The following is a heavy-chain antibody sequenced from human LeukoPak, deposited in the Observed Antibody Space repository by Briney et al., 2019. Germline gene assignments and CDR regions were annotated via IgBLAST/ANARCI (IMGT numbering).Heavy chain of an antibody. V-gene: IGHV3-66*01. CDR1: GFTFSNY. D-gene: IGHD3-22*01. CDR3: ARKTDSGGQGDY. J-gene: IGHJ4*02. CDR2: IYSGGNT. Sequence: PGGTLRLSCAASGFTFSNYMSWVRRAPGKGLECVSVIYSGGNTYYADSVKGRFTISRDNSKNTLYLQMNSLRAEDTAVYYCARKTDSGGQGDYWGPGTLVTVSS.